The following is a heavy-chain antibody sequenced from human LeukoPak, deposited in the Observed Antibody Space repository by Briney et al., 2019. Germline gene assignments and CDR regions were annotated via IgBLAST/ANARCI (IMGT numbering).Heavy chain of an antibody. CDR3: ARDSQWLAPDAFDI. Sequence: QTGGSLRLSCAASGFTFSSYAMHWVRQAPGKGLEWVAVISYDGSNKYYADSVKGRFTISRDNSKNTLYLQMNSLRAEDTAVYYCARDSQWLAPDAFDIWGQGTMVTVSS. CDR2: ISYDGSNK. J-gene: IGHJ3*02. V-gene: IGHV3-30*04. CDR1: GFTFSSYA. D-gene: IGHD6-19*01.